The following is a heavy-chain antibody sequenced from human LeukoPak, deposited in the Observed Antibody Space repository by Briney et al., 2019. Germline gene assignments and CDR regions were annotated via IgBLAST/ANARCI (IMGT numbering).Heavy chain of an antibody. CDR3: SRRFWTGYYDS. Sequence: RGSLRLSCAASGFTFSSAWMTWVRQAPGKGLEYVARIKSKVDGETTDYIAPVKGRFIISRDDSKNTLYLQMNSLRTEDTAVYYCSRRFWTGYYDSWGQGTLVTVSS. D-gene: IGHD3/OR15-3a*01. CDR2: IKSKVDGETT. V-gene: IGHV3-15*01. J-gene: IGHJ4*02. CDR1: GFTFSSAW.